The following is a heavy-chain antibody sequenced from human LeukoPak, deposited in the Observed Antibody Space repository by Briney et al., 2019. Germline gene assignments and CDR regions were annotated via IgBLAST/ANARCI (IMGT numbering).Heavy chain of an antibody. CDR3: AKDLDYYDSSGLAY. Sequence: GGSLRLSCAASGFTFSSYGMHWVRQAPGKGLEWVAVISYDGNKKYYADSVKGRFTISRDNSKNTLYLQMNSLRAEDTAVYYCAKDLDYYDSSGLAYWGQGTLVTVSS. D-gene: IGHD3-22*01. J-gene: IGHJ4*02. CDR1: GFTFSSYG. CDR2: ISYDGNKK. V-gene: IGHV3-30*18.